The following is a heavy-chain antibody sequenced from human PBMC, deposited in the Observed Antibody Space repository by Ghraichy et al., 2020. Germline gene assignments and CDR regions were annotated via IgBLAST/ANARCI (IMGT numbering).Heavy chain of an antibody. CDR3: ARGSYSGSYSCYDY. J-gene: IGHJ4*02. D-gene: IGHD1-26*01. CDR2: IYSGGGT. CDR1: GFTVSSNS. Sequence: GESLNISCAASGFTVSSNSMSWVRQAPGKGLEWVSVIYSGGGTYYADSVKGRFTISRDNSKNTLYFQMNSLRVEDTAVYYCARGSYSGSYSCYDYWGQGTLVTVSA. V-gene: IGHV3-53*01.